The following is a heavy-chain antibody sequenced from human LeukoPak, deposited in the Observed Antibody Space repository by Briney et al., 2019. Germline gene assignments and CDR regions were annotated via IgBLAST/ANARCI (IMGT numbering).Heavy chain of an antibody. V-gene: IGHV3-53*01. CDR3: ARGRSSSYYYYYYMDV. Sequence: GGSLRLSCAASGFTVSSNYMSWVHQAPGKGLEWVSVIYSGGSTYYADSVKGRFTISRDNSKNTLYLQMNSLRAEDTAVYYCARGRSSSYYYYYYMDVWGKGTTVTVSS. CDR1: GFTVSSNY. J-gene: IGHJ6*03. CDR2: IYSGGST. D-gene: IGHD6-13*01.